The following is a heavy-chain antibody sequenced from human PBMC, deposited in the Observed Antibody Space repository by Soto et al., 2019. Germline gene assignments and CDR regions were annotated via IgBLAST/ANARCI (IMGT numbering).Heavy chain of an antibody. Sequence: EAHLVESGGGLPQPGGSLRLSCVASGFNFSPYFMAWVRQGPGRGLEWVSHIKGDGTTTAYADSVRGRFIISRDNGRNTLFLQMNSLRDADTAVYYCVRDRGTPDSFDIWGQGTTVIVSS. J-gene: IGHJ3*02. D-gene: IGHD1-26*01. CDR2: IKGDGTTT. V-gene: IGHV3-74*01. CDR1: GFNFSPYF. CDR3: VRDRGTPDSFDI.